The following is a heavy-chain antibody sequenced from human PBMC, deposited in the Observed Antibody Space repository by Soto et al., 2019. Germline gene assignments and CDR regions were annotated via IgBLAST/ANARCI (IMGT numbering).Heavy chain of an antibody. Sequence: GGSLRLSCAASGFMFSAYWMSWVRQAPGKGLEWVANIHGDGGKIYYVDSVKGRFTISRDNAKRSLYLQMNSLRAEDTAVYYCARDFYGGYTYGPGDYWGQGALVTVPS. V-gene: IGHV3-7*01. CDR3: ARDFYGGYTYGPGDY. CDR2: IHGDGGKI. J-gene: IGHJ4*02. CDR1: GFMFSAYW. D-gene: IGHD5-18*01.